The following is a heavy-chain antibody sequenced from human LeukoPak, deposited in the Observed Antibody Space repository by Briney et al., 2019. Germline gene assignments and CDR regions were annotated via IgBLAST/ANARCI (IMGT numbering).Heavy chain of an antibody. CDR3: ARWDYYGSGSLDY. CDR2: IYSGGRT. D-gene: IGHD3-10*01. CDR1: EFTVSSNY. J-gene: IGHJ4*02. V-gene: IGHV3-53*01. Sequence: GGSLRLSCAASEFTVSSNYMTWVRQAPGKGLEWVSLIYSGGRTYYADSVKGRFTISRGNSKNTLYLQMTSLRAEDTAVYYCARWDYYGSGSLDYWGQGTLVTVSS.